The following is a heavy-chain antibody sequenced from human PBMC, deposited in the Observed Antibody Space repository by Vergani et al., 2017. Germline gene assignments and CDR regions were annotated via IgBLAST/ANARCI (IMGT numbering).Heavy chain of an antibody. Sequence: QVQLQESGPGLVKPSETLSLTCTVSGGSISSYYWSWIRQPPGKGLEWIGYIYYSGSTNYNPSLKSRVTISVDTSKNQFSLKLSSVTAADTAVYYCAREPPSTVTMRYYYYYMDVWGKGTTVTVSS. V-gene: IGHV4-59*12. CDR1: GGSISSYY. D-gene: IGHD4-17*01. CDR3: AREPPSTVTMRYYYYYMDV. CDR2: IYYSGST. J-gene: IGHJ6*03.